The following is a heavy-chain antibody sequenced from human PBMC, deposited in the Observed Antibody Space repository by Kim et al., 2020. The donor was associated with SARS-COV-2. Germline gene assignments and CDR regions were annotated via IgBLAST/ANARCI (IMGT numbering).Heavy chain of an antibody. CDR2: IKSKTDGGTT. J-gene: IGHJ6*02. CDR3: IFDYDYGYYYYGMDV. Sequence: GGSLRLSCAASGFTFSNAWMSWVRQAPGKGLEWVGRIKSKTDGGTTDYAAPVKGRFTISRDDSKNTLYLQMNSLKTEDTAVYYCIFDYDYGYYYYGMDVWGQGTTVTVSS. V-gene: IGHV3-15*01. D-gene: IGHD5-12*01. CDR1: GFTFSNAW.